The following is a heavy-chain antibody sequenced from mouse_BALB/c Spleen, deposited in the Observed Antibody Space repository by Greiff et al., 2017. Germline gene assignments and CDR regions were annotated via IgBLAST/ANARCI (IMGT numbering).Heavy chain of an antibody. Sequence: VQLVESGPGLVAPSQSLSITCTVSGFSLTSYGVHWVRQPPGKGLEWLGVIWAGGSTNYNSALMSRLSISKDNSKSQVFLKMNSLQTDDTAMYYCARDGDYDEEGYAMDYWGQGTSVTVSS. CDR2: IWAGGST. CDR3: ARDGDYDEEGYAMDY. CDR1: GFSLTSYG. V-gene: IGHV2-9*02. J-gene: IGHJ4*01. D-gene: IGHD2-4*01.